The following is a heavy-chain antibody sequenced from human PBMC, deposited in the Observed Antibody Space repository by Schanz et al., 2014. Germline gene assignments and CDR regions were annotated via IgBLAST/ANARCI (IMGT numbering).Heavy chain of an antibody. CDR3: VREVGAAAGLAWGLDY. D-gene: IGHD6-13*01. CDR2: ISSSSSYI. J-gene: IGHJ4*02. V-gene: IGHV3-21*06. Sequence: QLVESGGGLVQPGRSLRLSCAASGFSLSSYNMNWVRQAPGKGLEWVSSISSSSSYIYYADSVKGRFTISRDNAKSSLFLQMNSLRAEDTAVYYCVREVGAAAGLAWGLDYWGRGTLVTVSS. CDR1: GFSLSSYN.